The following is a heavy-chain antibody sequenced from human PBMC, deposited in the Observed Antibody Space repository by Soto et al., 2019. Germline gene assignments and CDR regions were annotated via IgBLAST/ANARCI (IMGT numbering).Heavy chain of an antibody. CDR2: ISAYNGNT. D-gene: IGHD3-22*01. V-gene: IGHV1-18*04. CDR3: ASRVVSGYDSSGYYEGSFDY. J-gene: IGHJ4*02. CDR1: GYTFTSYG. Sequence: ASVKVSCKASGYTFTSYGISWVRQAPGQGLEWMGWISAYNGNTNYAQKLQGRVTMTTDTSTSTAYMELRSLRSDDTAVYYCASRVVSGYDSSGYYEGSFDYWGQGTLVTVSS.